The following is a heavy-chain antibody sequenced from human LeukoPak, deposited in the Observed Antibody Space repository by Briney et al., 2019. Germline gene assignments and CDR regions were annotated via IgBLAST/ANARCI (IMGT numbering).Heavy chain of an antibody. CDR2: ISAYNGNT. CDR3: ARASVDYDILTGYYHFDY. D-gene: IGHD3-9*01. J-gene: IGHJ4*02. V-gene: IGHV1-18*01. Sequence: ASVKVSCEASGYTFTSYGISWVRQAPGQGLEWMGWISAYNGNTNYAQKLQGRVTMTTDTSTSTAYMELRSLRSDDTAVYYCARASVDYDILTGYYHFDYWGQGTLVTVSS. CDR1: GYTFTSYG.